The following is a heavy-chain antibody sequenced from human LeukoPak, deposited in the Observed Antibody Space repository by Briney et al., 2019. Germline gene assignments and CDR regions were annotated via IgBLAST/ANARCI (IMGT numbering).Heavy chain of an antibody. V-gene: IGHV3-33*01. CDR3: ARDGIAVAVPFDY. CDR1: GFTFSSYG. Sequence: GRSLRLSCAASGFTFSSYGMHWVRQAPGKGLEWVAVIWYDGSNKYYADSVKGRFTISRDNSKNMLYLQMNSLRAEDTAVYYCARDGIAVAVPFDYWGQGTLVTVSS. CDR2: IWYDGSNK. J-gene: IGHJ4*02. D-gene: IGHD6-19*01.